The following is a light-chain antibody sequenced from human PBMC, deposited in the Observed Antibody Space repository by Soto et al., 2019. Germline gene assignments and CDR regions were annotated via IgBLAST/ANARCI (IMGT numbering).Light chain of an antibody. Sequence: EIVLTQSPDTLSLSPGERATLSCRASQTVTRSSLAWYQQKPGRAPTLLIHGASTRAAGIPDRFSASGSGTHFTLTITRLESEDFAVYFCQQFGTSPYTFGQGTKVEIK. V-gene: IGKV3-20*01. CDR3: QQFGTSPYT. CDR2: GAS. CDR1: QTVTRSS. J-gene: IGKJ2*01.